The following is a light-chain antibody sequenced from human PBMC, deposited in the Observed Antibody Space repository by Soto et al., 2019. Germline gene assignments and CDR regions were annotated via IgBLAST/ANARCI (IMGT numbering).Light chain of an antibody. CDR2: GAS. V-gene: IGKV3D-15*01. CDR1: QSVSTN. CDR3: QQYYNWPPLT. Sequence: EIVMTQSPATLSVSPGERATLSCRASQSVSTNLAWYQQKPGQAPRLLIYGASTRATGIPARISGSGSGTEFTLTISSLQSEDFAVYYCQQYYNWPPLTFGGGTKVEIK. J-gene: IGKJ4*01.